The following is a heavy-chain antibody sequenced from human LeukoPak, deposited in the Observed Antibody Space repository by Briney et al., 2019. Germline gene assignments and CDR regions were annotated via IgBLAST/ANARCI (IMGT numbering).Heavy chain of an antibody. Sequence: AASVKVSCKASGCTFSSYAISWVRQAPGQGLEWMGGIIPIFGTANYAQKFQGRVTITADESTSTAYMELSSLRSEDTAVYYCARDALGELSSWFDPWGQGALVTVSS. CDR3: ARDALGELSSWFDP. V-gene: IGHV1-69*13. CDR2: IIPIFGTA. CDR1: GCTFSSYA. D-gene: IGHD3-10*01. J-gene: IGHJ5*02.